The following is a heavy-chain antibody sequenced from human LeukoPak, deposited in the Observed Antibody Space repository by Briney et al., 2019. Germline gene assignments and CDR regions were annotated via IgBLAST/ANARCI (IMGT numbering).Heavy chain of an antibody. V-gene: IGHV4-4*09. J-gene: IGHJ5*02. D-gene: IGHD3-16*01. CDR1: GGSTSSYY. CDR2: IHTSGST. CDR3: ARRRTLGVSGGCCWFDP. Sequence: SETLSLTCTVSGGSTSSYYWSWIRQPPGKGLEWIGYIHTSGSTNYNPSLKSRVTISVDTSKNQFSLKLSSVTAADTAVYYCARRRTLGVSGGCCWFDPWGQGTLVTVSS.